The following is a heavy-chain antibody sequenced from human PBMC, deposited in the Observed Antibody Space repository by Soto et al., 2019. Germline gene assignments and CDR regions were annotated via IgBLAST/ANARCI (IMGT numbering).Heavy chain of an antibody. J-gene: IGHJ6*02. Sequence: EVQLLESGGGLVQPGGSLRLSCEASGFTFGSYAMNWVRQAPGKGLEWVSGISDGGDSTYYADSVKGRFTISRDNSKNTLYLQLNSLRADDTAVYYCAKGTATGRRVYYYFGLDVWGQGTTVTVSS. D-gene: IGHD1-26*01. V-gene: IGHV3-23*01. CDR2: ISDGGDST. CDR1: GFTFGSYA. CDR3: AKGTATGRRVYYYFGLDV.